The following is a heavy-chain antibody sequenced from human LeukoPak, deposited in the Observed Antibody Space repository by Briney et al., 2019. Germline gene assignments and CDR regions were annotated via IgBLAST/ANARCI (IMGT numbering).Heavy chain of an antibody. CDR2: IYSGGST. V-gene: IGHV3-53*01. Sequence: GGSLRLSCAASGFTVSSNYMSWVRQAPGKGLEWVAVIYSGGSTYYADSVRGRFPISRDNSKNTLYLQMNSLRAEDRAVYYCARGISDYYYGSGSYSYYFDYWGQGTLVTVSS. J-gene: IGHJ4*02. CDR3: ARGISDYYYGSGSYSYYFDY. CDR1: GFTVSSNY. D-gene: IGHD3-10*01.